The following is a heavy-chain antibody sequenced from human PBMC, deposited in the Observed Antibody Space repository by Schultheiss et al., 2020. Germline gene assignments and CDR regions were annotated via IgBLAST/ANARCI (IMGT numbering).Heavy chain of an antibody. CDR1: GGSISSGGYY. CDR3: ARLGSTSWPEDY. J-gene: IGHJ4*02. CDR2: IYASGTT. V-gene: IGHV4-61*02. D-gene: IGHD2-2*01. Sequence: SETLSLTCTVSGGSISSGGYYWSWIRQPAGKGLEWIGRIYASGTTNYNPSLKSRVTISLDTSKSQFSLRLSSVTAADTAMYYCARLGSTSWPEDYWGQGTLVTVSS.